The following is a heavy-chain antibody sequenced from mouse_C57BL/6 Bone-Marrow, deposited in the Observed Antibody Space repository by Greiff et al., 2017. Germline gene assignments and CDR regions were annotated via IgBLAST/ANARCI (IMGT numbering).Heavy chain of an antibody. CDR2: IYPRDGST. CDR3: ARDDGSSYWYFDV. CDR1: GYTFTSYD. D-gene: IGHD1-1*01. Sequence: QVQLQQSGPELVKPGASVKLSCKASGYTFTSYDINWVKQRPGQGLEWIGRIYPRDGSTKYNEKFKGKATLPAETSSSTAYMELRSLTSEDSAVYFCARDDGSSYWYFDVGGTGTTVTVSS. V-gene: IGHV1-85*01. J-gene: IGHJ1*03.